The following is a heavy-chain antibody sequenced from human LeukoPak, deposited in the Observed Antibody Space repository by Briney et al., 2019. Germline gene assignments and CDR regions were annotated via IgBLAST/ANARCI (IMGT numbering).Heavy chain of an antibody. CDR3: ARGTSGY. D-gene: IGHD1-1*01. CDR2: IKEDGSEK. Sequence: GGSLRLSCAASGFIFTDYWMHWVRQAPGKGLEWLANIKEDGSEKYYVDSVKGRFTISRDNAKNSLYLQMNSLRAEDTAVYYCARGTSGYWGQGTLVTVSS. J-gene: IGHJ4*02. CDR1: GFIFTDYW. V-gene: IGHV3-7*01.